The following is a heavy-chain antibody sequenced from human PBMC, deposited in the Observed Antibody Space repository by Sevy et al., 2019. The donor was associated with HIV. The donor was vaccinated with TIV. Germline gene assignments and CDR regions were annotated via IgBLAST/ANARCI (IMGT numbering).Heavy chain of an antibody. Sequence: GGSLRLSCAASGFTFSSYAMSWVRQAPGKGLEWVSGISDSGGSTYYADSVKGRFTISRDKSKNTLYLQMNSLRAEDTAVYYCAKDTCSSTSCYYQDAFDIWGQGTMVTVSS. V-gene: IGHV3-23*01. D-gene: IGHD2-2*01. CDR3: AKDTCSSTSCYYQDAFDI. CDR1: GFTFSSYA. CDR2: ISDSGGST. J-gene: IGHJ3*02.